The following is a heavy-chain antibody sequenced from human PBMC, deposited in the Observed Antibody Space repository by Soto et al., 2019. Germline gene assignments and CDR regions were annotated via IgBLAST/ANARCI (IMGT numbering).Heavy chain of an antibody. V-gene: IGHV3-23*01. Sequence: EGHLSDSGGAGVQPGGPLRLSCVVSGFTFSDYAMDWVRQAPGKGLEWVSEISATGGTTNYAASVKGRYTISRDNSNNTLYLQLTNLRAEDTAMFYCAKASSAWYGSKNYYFDSWGQGALVTVSS. CDR3: AKASSAWYGSKNYYFDS. D-gene: IGHD6-19*01. J-gene: IGHJ4*02. CDR1: GFTFSDYA. CDR2: ISATGGTT.